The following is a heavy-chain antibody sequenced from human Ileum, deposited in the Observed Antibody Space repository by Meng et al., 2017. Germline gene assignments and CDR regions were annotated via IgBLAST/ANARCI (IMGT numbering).Heavy chain of an antibody. V-gene: IGHV3-74*01. CDR3: ARGAVTGQRSDF. CDR2: INSDGSST. Sequence: QSVEAGGGLVQPGGSLRLSRAASGFTFGSYWRHWVRQVPGKGLVWVSRINSDGSSTSYADSVKGRFSISRDNAKNTLSLQMNSLRAEDTAVYYCARGAVTGQRSDFWGQGTLVTVSS. J-gene: IGHJ4*02. CDR1: GFTFGSYW. D-gene: IGHD2-21*02.